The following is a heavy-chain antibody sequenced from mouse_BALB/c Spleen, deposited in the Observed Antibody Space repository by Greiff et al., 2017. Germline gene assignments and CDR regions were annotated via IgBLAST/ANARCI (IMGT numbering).Heavy chain of an antibody. V-gene: IGHV5-4*02. D-gene: IGHD1-1*01. Sequence: EVQLVESGGGLVKPGGSLKLSCAASGFTFSDYYMYWVRQTPEKRLEWVATISDGGSYTYYPDSVKGRFTISRDNAKNNLYLQMSSLKSEDTAMYYCARGDYGSSYDYFDYWGQGTTLTVSS. J-gene: IGHJ2*01. CDR2: ISDGGSYT. CDR3: ARGDYGSSYDYFDY. CDR1: GFTFSDYY.